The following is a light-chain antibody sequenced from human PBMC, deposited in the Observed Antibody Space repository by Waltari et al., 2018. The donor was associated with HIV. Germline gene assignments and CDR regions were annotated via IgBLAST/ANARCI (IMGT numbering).Light chain of an antibody. J-gene: IGLJ3*02. CDR3: QSYDSSLSVWV. Sequence: QSVLTQPPSVSGAQGQRVTISCTGSSSNIGAGYDVHWYQQLPGTAPKLHIYGNSPRPSGVPDRFSGSKSGTSASLAITGLQAEDEADYYCQSYDSSLSVWVFGGGTKLTVL. CDR1: SSNIGAGYD. CDR2: GNS. V-gene: IGLV1-40*01.